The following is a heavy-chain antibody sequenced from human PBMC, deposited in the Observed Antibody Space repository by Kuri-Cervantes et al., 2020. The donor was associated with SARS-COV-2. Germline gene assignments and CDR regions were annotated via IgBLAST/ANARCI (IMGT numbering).Heavy chain of an antibody. V-gene: IGHV4-59*11. Sequence: GSLRLSCTVSGGSISSHYWSWIRQPPGKGLEWIGYIYYSGSTNYNPSLKSRVTISVDTSKNQFSLKLSSVTAANTAVYYCARVDGYTLGFDYWGQGTLVTVSS. J-gene: IGHJ4*02. D-gene: IGHD5-24*01. CDR3: ARVDGYTLGFDY. CDR1: GGSISSHY. CDR2: IYYSGST.